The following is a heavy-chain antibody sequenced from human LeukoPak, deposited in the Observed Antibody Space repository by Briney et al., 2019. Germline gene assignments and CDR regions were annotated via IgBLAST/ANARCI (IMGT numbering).Heavy chain of an antibody. Sequence: GGSLRLSCAASGFTFSSYGMHWVRQAPGKGLEWVAFIRYDGSNKYYADSVKGRFTISRDNSKNTLYLQMNSLRAEDTAVYYCAREAGWNGPETYYYYYMDVWGKGTTVTVSS. D-gene: IGHD1-1*01. CDR1: GFTFSSYG. CDR3: AREAGWNGPETYYYYYMDV. J-gene: IGHJ6*03. CDR2: IRYDGSNK. V-gene: IGHV3-30*02.